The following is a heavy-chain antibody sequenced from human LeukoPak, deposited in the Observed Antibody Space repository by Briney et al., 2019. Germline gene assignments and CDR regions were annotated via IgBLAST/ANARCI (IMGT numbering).Heavy chain of an antibody. CDR2: IRYDGSNK. V-gene: IGHV3-30*02. Sequence: PGGSLRLSCAASGFTFISYAIHWVRQAPGKGLEWVAFIRYDGSNKYYADSVKGRFTISRDNSKNTLYLQMNSLRAEDTAVYYCAKAPGRIAVAPNDYWGQGTLVTVSS. CDR3: AKAPGRIAVAPNDY. CDR1: GFTFISYA. D-gene: IGHD6-19*01. J-gene: IGHJ4*02.